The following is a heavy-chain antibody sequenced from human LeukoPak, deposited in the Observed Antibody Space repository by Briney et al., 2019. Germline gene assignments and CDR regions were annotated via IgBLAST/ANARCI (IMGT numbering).Heavy chain of an antibody. D-gene: IGHD5-24*01. CDR2: IYYSGST. CDR1: GGSISSYY. CDR3: ARSRRVATTTSFDY. V-gene: IGHV4-59*01. J-gene: IGHJ4*02. Sequence: SETLSLTCTVSGGSISSYYWSWIRQPPGKGLEWIGYIYYSGSTNYNPSLKSRVTISVDTSKNQFSLKLSSVTAADTAVYYCARSRRVATTTSFDYWGQGTLVTVSS.